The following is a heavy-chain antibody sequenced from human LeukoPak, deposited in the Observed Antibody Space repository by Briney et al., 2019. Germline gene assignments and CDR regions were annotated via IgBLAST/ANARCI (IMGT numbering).Heavy chain of an antibody. V-gene: IGHV1-46*01. Sequence: ASVKVSCKASGYSFTSYYMHWVRQAPGHGLEWMGMIKPNGDSTTYAQKFQGRVTMIRDTSTSTVYMELSSLRSEDTALYYCARDYGLATVEAYYFDYWGQGTLVSVSS. D-gene: IGHD2-21*01. CDR1: GYSFTSYY. J-gene: IGHJ4*02. CDR3: ARDYGLATVEAYYFDY. CDR2: IKPNGDST.